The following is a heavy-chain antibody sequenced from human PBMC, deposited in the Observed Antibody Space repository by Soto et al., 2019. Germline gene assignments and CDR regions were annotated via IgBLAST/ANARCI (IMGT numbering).Heavy chain of an antibody. CDR2: IYYSGST. D-gene: IGHD3-10*01. CDR3: AREVDRGDSSRWCDP. V-gene: IGHV4-59*01. J-gene: IGHJ5*02. CDR1: GGSISSYC. Sequence: SETLSLTCTVSGGSISSYCWSWIRQPPGKGLEWIGYIYYSGSTNYNPSLKSRVTISVDTSKNQFSLKLSSVTAADTAVYYCAREVDRGDSSRWCDPWGQGTLVTVRS.